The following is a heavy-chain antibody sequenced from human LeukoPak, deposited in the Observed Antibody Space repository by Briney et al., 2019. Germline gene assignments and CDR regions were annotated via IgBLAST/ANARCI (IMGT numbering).Heavy chain of an antibody. CDR1: GFTFSGYG. V-gene: IGHV3-30*02. D-gene: IGHD5-18*01. J-gene: IGHJ4*02. CDR3: AKGYGYYFDY. CDR2: IRSDGSKE. Sequence: PGGSLRLSCAASGFTFSGYGIHWVRQAPGKGLEWVAFIRSDGSKEFYADSVKGRFTISRDNSKNTLYPQVNSLRVEDTAVYYCAKGYGYYFDYWGQGTLVIVSS.